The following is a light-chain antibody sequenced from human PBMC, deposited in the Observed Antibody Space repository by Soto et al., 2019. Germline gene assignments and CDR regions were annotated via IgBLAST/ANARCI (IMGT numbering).Light chain of an antibody. CDR3: QQYISNSRT. CDR1: QSISSW. V-gene: IGKV1-5*03. Sequence: DIQMTQSPSTLSASVGDRVTITCRASQSISSWLAWYQQKPGKAPNLLIYKASSLESGVPSRFSGSGSGTEFTLTINNLQPDDFATYYCQQYISNSRTFGQGTKVDIK. CDR2: KAS. J-gene: IGKJ1*01.